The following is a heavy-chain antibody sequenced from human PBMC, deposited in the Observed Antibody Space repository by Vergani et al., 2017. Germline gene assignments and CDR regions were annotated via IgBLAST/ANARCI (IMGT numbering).Heavy chain of an antibody. D-gene: IGHD4-11*01. V-gene: IGHV4-34*01. CDR2: IDHTGRP. J-gene: IGHJ6*03. Sequence: QVQLQQWGGGLLKPSETLSLTCVVNGGAFTSYHWTWIRQSSGEALEWVGDIDHTGRPDYNPSLKSRFTMSVDKARNQFSLTLNSVTATDTAIYFCARVNTEANGHLYYDCYLELWDQGTAVAVS. CDR1: GGAFTSYH. CDR3: ARVNTEANGHLYYDCYLEL.